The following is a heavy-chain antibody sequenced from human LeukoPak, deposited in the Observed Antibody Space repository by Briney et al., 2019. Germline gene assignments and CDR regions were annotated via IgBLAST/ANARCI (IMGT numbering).Heavy chain of an antibody. V-gene: IGHV1-8*01. CDR1: GYTLTNYD. Sequence: ASVKVSCKASGYTLTNYDINWVRQATGQGLEWMGWMNPNSGHTGYTQKFQGRVSMTRDTSISTAYTELNSLRSEDTAVYYCVRVQSGSYARYGMDVWGQGTTVTVSS. J-gene: IGHJ6*02. D-gene: IGHD1-26*01. CDR2: MNPNSGHT. CDR3: VRVQSGSYARYGMDV.